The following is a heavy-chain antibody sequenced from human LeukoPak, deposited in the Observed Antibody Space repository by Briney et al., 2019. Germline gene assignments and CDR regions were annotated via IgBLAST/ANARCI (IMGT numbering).Heavy chain of an antibody. V-gene: IGHV3-33*01. Sequence: GGSLRLSCAASGFTFSSYGMHWVRQAPGKGLEWVAVIWYDGSNKYYADSVKGRFTIPRDNSKNTLYLQMNSLRAEDTAVYYCARPRRDGYNYGDAFDIWGQGTMVTVSS. CDR1: GFTFSSYG. J-gene: IGHJ3*02. CDR2: IWYDGSNK. D-gene: IGHD5-24*01. CDR3: ARPRRDGYNYGDAFDI.